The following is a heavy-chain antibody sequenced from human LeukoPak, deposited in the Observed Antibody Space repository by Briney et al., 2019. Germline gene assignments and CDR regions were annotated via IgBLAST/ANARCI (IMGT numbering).Heavy chain of an antibody. CDR3: AGAGTGTKGFDY. CDR2: IYYSGST. V-gene: IGHV4-59*11. Sequence: SETLSLTCTVSGGSISSHYWSWIRQPPGKGLEWIGYIYYSGSTNYNPSLKSRVTISVDTSKNQFSLKLSSVTAADTAVYYCAGAGTGTKGFDYWGQATLVTVSS. J-gene: IGHJ4*02. D-gene: IGHD1-14*01. CDR1: GGSISSHY.